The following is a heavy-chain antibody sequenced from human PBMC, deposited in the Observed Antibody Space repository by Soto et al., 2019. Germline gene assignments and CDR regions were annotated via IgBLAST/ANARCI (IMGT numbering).Heavy chain of an antibody. CDR2: IATYNSNR. CDR3: ARVLRGVANWFDP. V-gene: IGHV1-18*01. D-gene: IGHD3-10*01. CDR1: GDTFTNFG. J-gene: IGHJ5*02. Sequence: HLVQSGPEVKKPGASITVSCKTSGDTFTNFGLSWVRQAPGQGLEWMGWIATYNSNRNYAQKFQGRLTLTTDTSTSNAYMELKSLGYDDTAVYYCARVLRGVANWFDPWGQGTLVTVSS.